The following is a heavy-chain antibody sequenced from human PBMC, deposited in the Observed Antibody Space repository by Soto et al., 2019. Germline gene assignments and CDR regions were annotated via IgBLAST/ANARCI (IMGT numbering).Heavy chain of an antibody. V-gene: IGHV1-46*01. Sequence: QVQLVQSGAEVKKPGASVKVSCKASGYTFTSYYMHWVRQAPGQGLEWMGIINPSGGSTSYAQKFQGRVTMTRDTSTSTVYMELSSLRSEDTAVYYCARAESSASRPIRNGMDVWGQGTTGTVSS. J-gene: IGHJ6*02. CDR3: ARAESSASRPIRNGMDV. CDR1: GYTFTSYY. CDR2: INPSGGST. D-gene: IGHD6-6*01.